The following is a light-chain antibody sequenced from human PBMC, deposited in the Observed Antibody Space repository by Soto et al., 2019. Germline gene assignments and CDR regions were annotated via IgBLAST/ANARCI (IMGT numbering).Light chain of an antibody. CDR1: TSNIESHS. CDR2: SNN. V-gene: IGLV1-44*01. Sequence: QSVLTQRPSASGTPGQRIIISCSGCTSNIESHSVNWYQHLPGTAPKLLIYSNNHRPSGVPDRFSASKAGASASLAISGLQSEDEGDYYCAAWDASLGGFYVFGSGTKVTVL. J-gene: IGLJ1*01. CDR3: AAWDASLGGFYV.